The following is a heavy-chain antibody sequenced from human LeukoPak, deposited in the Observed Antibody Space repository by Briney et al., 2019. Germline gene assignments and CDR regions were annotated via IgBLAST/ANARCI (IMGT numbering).Heavy chain of an antibody. V-gene: IGHV3-74*01. CDR1: GFTFSGYW. J-gene: IGHJ4*02. CDR3: AQFGTLVGATTLDY. CDR2: SNHDGTGT. D-gene: IGHD1-26*01. Sequence: PGGSLRLSCAASGFTFSGYWMHWVRQPPGKGLMWVSHSNHDGTGTNYADSVKGRFTISRDNAKNTVYLQMNSLRADDTAVYYCAQFGTLVGATTLDYWGQGTLVTVSS.